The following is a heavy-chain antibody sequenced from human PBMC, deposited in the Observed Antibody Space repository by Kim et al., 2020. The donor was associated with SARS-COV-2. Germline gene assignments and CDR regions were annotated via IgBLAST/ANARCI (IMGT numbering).Heavy chain of an antibody. J-gene: IGHJ4*02. Sequence: KFQGRVTMNRNTSISTAYMELSSLRSEDTAVYYCARGPHYGSGSSYFDYWGQGTLVTVSS. CDR3: ARGPHYGSGSSYFDY. D-gene: IGHD3-10*01. V-gene: IGHV1-8*01.